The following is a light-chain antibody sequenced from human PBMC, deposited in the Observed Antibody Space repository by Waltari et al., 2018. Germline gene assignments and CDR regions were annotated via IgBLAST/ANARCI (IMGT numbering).Light chain of an antibody. CDR3: QQSYSYPYT. V-gene: IGKV1-39*01. Sequence: DIQMTQSPSSLSASVGDRVTITCRASQSISTYLNWYQQKPGKAPKLLIYAASSLQSGVPSRISGSGSGTDFTLTIRSLQPEDFATFYCQQSYSYPYTFGQGTKLEIK. CDR1: QSISTY. CDR2: AAS. J-gene: IGKJ2*01.